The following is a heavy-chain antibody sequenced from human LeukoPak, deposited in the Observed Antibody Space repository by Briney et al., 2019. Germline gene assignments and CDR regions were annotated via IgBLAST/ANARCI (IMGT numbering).Heavy chain of an antibody. CDR2: IIPIFGIA. V-gene: IGHV1-69*04. CDR3: ARDPGRDGYNYLDY. Sequence: SVKVSCKASGGTFSSYAISWARQAPGQGLEWMGRIIPIFGIANYAQKFQGRVTITADKSTSTAYMELSSLRSEDTAVYYCARDPGRDGYNYLDYWGQGTLVTVSS. J-gene: IGHJ4*02. D-gene: IGHD5-24*01. CDR1: GGTFSSYA.